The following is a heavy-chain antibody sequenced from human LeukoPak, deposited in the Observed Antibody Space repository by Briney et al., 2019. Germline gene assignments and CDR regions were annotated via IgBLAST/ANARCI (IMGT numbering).Heavy chain of an antibody. CDR2: INHSGSI. CDR3: ARRMRRRFGEKYYYYHYMDV. D-gene: IGHD3-10*01. V-gene: IGHV4-34*01. J-gene: IGHJ6*03. CDR1: GGSFSGYY. Sequence: PSETLSLTCAVYGGSFSGYYWSWIGQPPGKGLEWIGEINHSGSINYNSSLKSRVTISVDTSKNQFSLKLSSVTAADTAVYYCARRMRRRFGEKYYYYHYMDVWGKGTTVTISS.